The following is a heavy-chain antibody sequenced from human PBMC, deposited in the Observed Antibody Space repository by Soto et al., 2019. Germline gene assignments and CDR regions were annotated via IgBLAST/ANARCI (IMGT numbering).Heavy chain of an antibody. D-gene: IGHD3-3*01. V-gene: IGHV3-11*01. Sequence: GGSLRLSCAASGFTFSDYYMSWIRQAPGKGLEWVSYISSSGSTIYYADSVKGRFTISRDNAKNSLYLQMNSLRAEDTAVYYCARAITIFGVVTGRGGSGYWGQGTLVTVSS. CDR2: ISSSGSTI. J-gene: IGHJ4*02. CDR3: ARAITIFGVVTGRGGSGY. CDR1: GFTFSDYY.